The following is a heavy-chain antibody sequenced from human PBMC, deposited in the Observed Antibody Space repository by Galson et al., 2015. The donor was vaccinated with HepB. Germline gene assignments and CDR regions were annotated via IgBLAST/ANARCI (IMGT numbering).Heavy chain of an antibody. Sequence: SLRLSCAASGFTFSSYSMNWVRQAPGKGLEWVSSISSSSSYIYYADSVKGRFTISRDNSKNTLFLQMSSLRVEDTAVYYCARDKDDAMDVWGQGTTVTVSS. V-gene: IGHV3-21*01. D-gene: IGHD2-15*01. CDR2: ISSSSSYI. CDR3: ARDKDDAMDV. J-gene: IGHJ6*02. CDR1: GFTFSSYS.